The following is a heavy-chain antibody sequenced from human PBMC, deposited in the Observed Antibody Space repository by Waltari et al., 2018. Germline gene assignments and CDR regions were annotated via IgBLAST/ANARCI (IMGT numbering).Heavy chain of an antibody. CDR3: TRAAGRRFDY. V-gene: IGHV6-1*01. Sequence: QVQLQQSGPGLVKPSQTLSLTCAISGDSVSNNGVAWNWVRQSPSGGLEWLGRTYYMSKWYNDYAVSVKSRITINPETSKNQVSLQLNSVTPDDTAVYYCTRAAGRRFDYWGQGTAVTVSS. CDR2: TYYMSKWYN. J-gene: IGHJ4*02. CDR1: GDSVSNNGVA.